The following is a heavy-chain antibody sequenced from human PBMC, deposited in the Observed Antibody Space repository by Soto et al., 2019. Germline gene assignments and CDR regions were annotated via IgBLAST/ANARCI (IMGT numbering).Heavy chain of an antibody. D-gene: IGHD6-13*01. CDR1: GFTFSSYA. Sequence: EVQLLESGGGLVQPEGSLRISCEASGFTFSSYAMSWVRQAPGKGLEWVSGISGGGGTTYYADSVKGRFTISRDNSKNTLDLQVNSLRAEDTAVYYCAKDQAAGGTISRYFQDWGQGTLVTVSS. J-gene: IGHJ1*01. CDR2: ISGGGGTT. V-gene: IGHV3-23*01. CDR3: AKDQAAGGTISRYFQD.